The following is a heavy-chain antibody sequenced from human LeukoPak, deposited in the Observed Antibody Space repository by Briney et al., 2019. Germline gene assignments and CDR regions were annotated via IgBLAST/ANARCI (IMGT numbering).Heavy chain of an antibody. V-gene: IGHV1-18*01. D-gene: IGHD3-22*01. CDR3: ARDINYYYDSSGYYDYFDY. Sequence: RASVKVSCKASGYTFTNYGMSWVRQAPGQGLEWMGWISAYNGNTKYAQKLQGRVTMTTDTSTSTAYMELRSLGSDDTAVYYCARDINYYYDSSGYYDYFDYWGQGTLVTVSS. J-gene: IGHJ4*02. CDR1: GYTFTNYG. CDR2: ISAYNGNT.